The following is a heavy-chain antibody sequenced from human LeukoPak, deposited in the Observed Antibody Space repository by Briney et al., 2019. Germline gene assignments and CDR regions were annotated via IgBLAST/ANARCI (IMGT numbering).Heavy chain of an antibody. CDR1: GFTFRCYA. CDR2: TSGSGGST. Sequence: GGSLRLSCAASGFTFRCYAMSWVRQAPGKGLEWVSATSGSGGSTYYADSVKGRFTISRDNSKNTLYLQMNSLRAEDTAVYYCAKSSQVYRLIPDPFDYWGQGTLVTVSS. CDR3: AKSSQVYRLIPDPFDY. D-gene: IGHD2-2*01. J-gene: IGHJ4*02. V-gene: IGHV3-23*01.